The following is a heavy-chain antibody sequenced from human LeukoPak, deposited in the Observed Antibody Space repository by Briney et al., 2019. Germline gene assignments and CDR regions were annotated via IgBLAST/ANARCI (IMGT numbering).Heavy chain of an antibody. CDR1: GGSVSSGTYY. Sequence: PSETLSLTCTVSGGSVSSGTYYWSWIRQPPGKGLEWIGYIYYSGNTTNYSPSLKSRVTISVDTSKNQFSLKLSSVTAADTAVYYCARDGPYGGAFDIWGQGTMVTVSS. V-gene: IGHV4-61*01. CDR2: IYYSGNTT. CDR3: ARDGPYGGAFDI. D-gene: IGHD4-23*01. J-gene: IGHJ3*02.